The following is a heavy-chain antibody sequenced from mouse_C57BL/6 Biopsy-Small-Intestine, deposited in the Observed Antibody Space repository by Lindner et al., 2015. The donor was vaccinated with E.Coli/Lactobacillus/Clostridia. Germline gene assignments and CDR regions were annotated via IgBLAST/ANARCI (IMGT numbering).Heavy chain of an antibody. Sequence: VQLQESGGGLVKPGGSLKLSCAASGFTFSDYGMHWVRQAPEKGLEWVAYSSSGSSTIYYGDPVKGRFAISRDNAKNTLFLQMTSLRSEDTAMYYCTRGNDGSFDYWGQGTTLTVSS. CDR2: SSSGSSTI. J-gene: IGHJ2*01. CDR3: TRGNDGSFDY. V-gene: IGHV5-17*01. D-gene: IGHD2-3*01. CDR1: GFTFSDYG.